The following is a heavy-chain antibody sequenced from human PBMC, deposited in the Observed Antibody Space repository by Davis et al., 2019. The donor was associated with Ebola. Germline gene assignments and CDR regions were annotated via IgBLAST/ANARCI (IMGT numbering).Heavy chain of an antibody. Sequence: SQTLSLTCAISGDSVSNNVAAWNWIRQSPSRGLEWLGRTYYRTRWYDDYAASVRSRIIINPDTSRNQFSLHLSSLTPEDTAVYYCTKGGFGDSVFRFDFWGPGTVVTVSS. V-gene: IGHV6-1*01. CDR2: TYYRTRWYD. CDR3: TKGGFGDSVFRFDF. CDR1: GDSVSNNVAA. D-gene: IGHD2-21*02. J-gene: IGHJ4*02.